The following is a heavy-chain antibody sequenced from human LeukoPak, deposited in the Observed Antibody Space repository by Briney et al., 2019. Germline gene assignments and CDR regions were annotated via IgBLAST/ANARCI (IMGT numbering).Heavy chain of an antibody. CDR2: IKQDGSEK. CDR3: ARARYYDSSGYRYYFDY. Sequence: GGSLRLSCAASGFTFSSYWMSWVRQAPGKGLEWVANIKQDGSEKYYVDSVKGRFTISRDNAKNSLYLQMNSLRAEDTAVYYCARARYYDSSGYRYYFDYWGQGTLVAVSS. J-gene: IGHJ4*02. V-gene: IGHV3-7*01. CDR1: GFTFSSYW. D-gene: IGHD3-22*01.